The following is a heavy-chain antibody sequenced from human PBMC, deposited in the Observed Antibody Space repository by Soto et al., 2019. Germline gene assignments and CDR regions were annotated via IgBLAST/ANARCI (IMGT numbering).Heavy chain of an antibody. CDR3: MKAHESGDFLGMSV. V-gene: IGHV4-61*01. CDR2: RYKTGET. CDR1: GGSVSTGMKY. D-gene: IGHD3-10*01. J-gene: IGHJ6*02. Sequence: QLQESGPGLVKPSETLSLTCTVSGGSVSTGMKYWGWVGQPPGKALEFIGYRYKTGETLLNSSLKSRVTLSMETSKNQFSLTLSSVTAADTAVYFCMKAHESGDFLGMSVWGPGTTVTVSS.